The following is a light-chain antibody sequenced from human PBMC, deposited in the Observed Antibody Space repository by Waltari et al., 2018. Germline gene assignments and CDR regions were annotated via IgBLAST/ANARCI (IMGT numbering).Light chain of an antibody. CDR2: WAS. V-gene: IGKV4-1*01. Sequence: DIVMTQSPDSLTVSLGERATINCQSSQSILYSSNNLNYLPWYQQRPGQPPKLLIYWASTRESGVPDRFSGSGSGTDFTLTISSLQAEDVAVYYCQQYYGSPPWTFGQGTKVEIK. CDR3: QQYYGSPPWT. CDR1: QSILYSSNNLNY. J-gene: IGKJ1*01.